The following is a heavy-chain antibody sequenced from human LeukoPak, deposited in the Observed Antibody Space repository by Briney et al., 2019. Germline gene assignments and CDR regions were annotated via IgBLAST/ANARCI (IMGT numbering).Heavy chain of an antibody. CDR1: GFTFSSYA. CDR2: ISGSGGST. J-gene: IGHJ6*03. V-gene: IGHV3-23*01. D-gene: IGHD3-3*01. CDR3: AKARSGYYQRTYYYYYMDV. Sequence: PGGSLSLSCAASGFTFSSYAMSWVRQAPGKGLEWVSAISGSGGSTYYADPVKGRFTISRDNSKNPLYLQMNRLRAEDTAVYYCAKARSGYYQRTYYYYYMDVWGKGTTVTVSS.